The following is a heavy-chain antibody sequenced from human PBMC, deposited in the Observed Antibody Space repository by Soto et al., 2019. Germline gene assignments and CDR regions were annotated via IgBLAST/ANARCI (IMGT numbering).Heavy chain of an antibody. V-gene: IGHV3-49*03. CDR2: IRSKAYGGTT. Sequence: EVQLVESGGGLVQPGRSLRLSCTASGFTFGDYAMSWFRQAPGKGLEWVGFIRSKAYGGTTEYAASVKGRFTISRDDSKSIAYLQMNSLKTEDTAVYYCSSYSMSGDAFDICGQGTMVTVSS. CDR3: SSYSMSGDAFDI. D-gene: IGHD2-15*01. J-gene: IGHJ3*02. CDR1: GFTFGDYA.